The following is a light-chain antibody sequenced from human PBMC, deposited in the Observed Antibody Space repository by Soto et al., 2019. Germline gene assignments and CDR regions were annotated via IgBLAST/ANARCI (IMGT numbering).Light chain of an antibody. CDR2: GTS. J-gene: IGKJ1*01. CDR1: QSVSSRY. V-gene: IGKV3-20*01. CDR3: QQYGTSLWT. Sequence: EVVLTQSPGSLSLSPGERATLSCRASQSVSSRYFGWYQQKPGQPPRLLIYGTSNRATGIPDRFSGSGSGTDFTLTISSLEPEAFAVYYCQQYGTSLWTFGQGTKVEIK.